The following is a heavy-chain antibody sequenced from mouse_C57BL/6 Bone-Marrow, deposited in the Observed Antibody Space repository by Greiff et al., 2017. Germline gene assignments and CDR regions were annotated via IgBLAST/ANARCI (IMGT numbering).Heavy chain of an antibody. Sequence: DVMLVESGGGLVQPGGSLKLSCAASGFTFSDYYMYWVRQTPEKRLEWVAYISNGGGSTYYPDTVKGRFTISRDNAKNTLYLQMSRLKSEDTAMYYCARRGLLGAMDYWGQGTSVTVSS. D-gene: IGHD4-1*01. CDR3: ARRGLLGAMDY. V-gene: IGHV5-12*01. J-gene: IGHJ4*01. CDR1: GFTFSDYY. CDR2: ISNGGGST.